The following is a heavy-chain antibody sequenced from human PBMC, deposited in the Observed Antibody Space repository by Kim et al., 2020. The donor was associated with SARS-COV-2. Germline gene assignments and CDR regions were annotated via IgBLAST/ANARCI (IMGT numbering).Heavy chain of an antibody. CDR1: GFTFSSYS. CDR3: AREFFMRDNYGDPAGVYGMDV. J-gene: IGHJ6*02. CDR2: ISSSSSTI. Sequence: GGSLRLSCAASGFTFSSYSMNWVRQAAGKGLEWVSYISSSSSTIYYADSVKGRFTISRDNAKNSLYLHINSLRAEDTAVYYCAREFFMRDNYGDPAGVYGMDVWGPGTTVTVSS. D-gene: IGHD4-17*01. V-gene: IGHV3-48*04.